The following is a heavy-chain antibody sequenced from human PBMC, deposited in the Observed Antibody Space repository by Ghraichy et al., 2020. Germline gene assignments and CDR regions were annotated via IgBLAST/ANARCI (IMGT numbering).Heavy chain of an antibody. CDR1: GFTFSNHY. J-gene: IGHJ4*02. V-gene: IGHV3-7*03. CDR2: IKQDGKDK. CDR3: AKGGSGYYQHFDY. Sequence: GGSLRLSCEASGFTFSNHYMTWVRQAPGKGLEWVANIKQDGKDKFFVESAKGRFTISRDNAKNSMYLQMNSLRAEDTAVYYCAKGGSGYYQHFDYWGQGTLVTVSS. D-gene: IGHD3-22*01.